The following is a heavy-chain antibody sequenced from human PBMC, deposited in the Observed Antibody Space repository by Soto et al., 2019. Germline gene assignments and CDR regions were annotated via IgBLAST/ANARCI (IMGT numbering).Heavy chain of an antibody. J-gene: IGHJ4*02. Sequence: QVQLVQSGAEVQKPGSSVKVSCKASGGTFSSFAISWVRQAPGQGLEWMGGIIPIFGTTNYAQKFQGRVTITAHESTSTAYMEVTTLRSEDTAVYYCARDRDHTYDYWGQGTLVTVSS. CDR3: ARDRDHTYDY. CDR2: IIPIFGTT. V-gene: IGHV1-69*01. CDR1: GGTFSSFA.